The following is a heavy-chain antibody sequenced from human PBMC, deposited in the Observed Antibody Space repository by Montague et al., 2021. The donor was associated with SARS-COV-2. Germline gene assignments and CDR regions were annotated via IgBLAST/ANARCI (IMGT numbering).Heavy chain of an antibody. D-gene: IGHD2-2*01. V-gene: IGHV4-59*01. CDR1: GDSISSYY. Sequence: SETLSLTCTVSGDSISSYYWSWIRQPPGKGLEWIGYVYSGGRYVYNPSLKSRVTISLDIPKNQFSLNLSSVSGADTAVYFCARDGGIPGGVDVFDRWGPGTLVTVSS. J-gene: IGHJ3*02. CDR3: ARDGGIPGGVDVFDR. CDR2: VYSGGRY.